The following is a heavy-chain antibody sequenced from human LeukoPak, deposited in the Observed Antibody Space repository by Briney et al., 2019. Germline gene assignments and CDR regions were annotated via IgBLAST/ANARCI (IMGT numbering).Heavy chain of an antibody. D-gene: IGHD3-16*01. Sequence: GGSLKLSCAASGFTLSGSAMHWVRQASGKGLEWVGRIRSKANSYATAYAASVKGRFTISRDDSKNTAYLQMNSLKTEDTAVYYCTSQGVIDYWGQGTLVTVSS. CDR2: IRSKANSYAT. CDR1: GFTLSGSA. V-gene: IGHV3-73*01. CDR3: TSQGVIDY. J-gene: IGHJ4*02.